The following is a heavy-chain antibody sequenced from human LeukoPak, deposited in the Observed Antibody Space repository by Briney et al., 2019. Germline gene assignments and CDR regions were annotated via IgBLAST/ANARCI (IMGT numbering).Heavy chain of an antibody. D-gene: IGHD1-26*01. CDR3: ANGANSGSYFED. CDR1: GGSLNYYY. CDR2: VAGSGST. Sequence: SETLSLTCSVSGGSLNYYYWSWIRQPAGRGLEWIGRVAGSGSTNYNPSLRSRATMSVDKTKNQFSLTLTAVTAADTAVYYCANGANSGSYFEDWGQGTLVTVSS. V-gene: IGHV4-4*07. J-gene: IGHJ4*02.